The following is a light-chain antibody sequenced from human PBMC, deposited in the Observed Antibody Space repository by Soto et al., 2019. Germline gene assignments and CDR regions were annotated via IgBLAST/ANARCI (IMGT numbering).Light chain of an antibody. CDR3: QQYNDWPLT. Sequence: EIVMTQSPVTLSVSPGDRATLSCRASQNVYSNLAWYQQKPGQAPRLLVYGASTRATGIPARFSGSGSGTEFTLTISSLQSEDLAVYYCQQYNDWPLTFGGGTKVEI. CDR1: QNVYSN. V-gene: IGKV3-15*01. J-gene: IGKJ4*01. CDR2: GAS.